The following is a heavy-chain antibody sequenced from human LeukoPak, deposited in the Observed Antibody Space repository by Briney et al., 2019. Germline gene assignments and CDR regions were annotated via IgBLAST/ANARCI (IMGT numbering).Heavy chain of an antibody. CDR1: GYSISSGYY. V-gene: IGHV4-38-2*02. D-gene: IGHD3-16*02. Sequence: SETLSLTCTVSGYSISSGYYWGWIRQPPGKGLEWIGSIYHSGSTYYNPSLKSRVTISVDTSKNQFSLKLSSVTAADTAVYYCAREVGHYDYVWGSYCYYFDYWGQGTLVTVSS. CDR3: AREVGHYDYVWGSYCYYFDY. CDR2: IYHSGST. J-gene: IGHJ4*02.